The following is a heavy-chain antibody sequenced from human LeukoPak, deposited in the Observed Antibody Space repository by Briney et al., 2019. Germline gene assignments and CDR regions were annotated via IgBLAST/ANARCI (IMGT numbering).Heavy chain of an antibody. Sequence: AGRSLRLSCAASGFTFSSYAMHWVRQAPGKGLEWVAVISYDGSNKYYADSVKGRFTISRDNSKNTLYLQMNSLRAEDTAVYYCARDRNSGDGYWGQGTLVTVSS. D-gene: IGHD2-21*01. CDR2: ISYDGSNK. J-gene: IGHJ4*02. CDR3: ARDRNSGDGY. V-gene: IGHV3-30-3*01. CDR1: GFTFSSYA.